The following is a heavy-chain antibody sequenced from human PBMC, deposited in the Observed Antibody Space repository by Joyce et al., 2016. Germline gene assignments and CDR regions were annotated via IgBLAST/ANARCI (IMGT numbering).Heavy chain of an antibody. CDR2: IYSGGST. J-gene: IGHJ5*02. Sequence: EVQLVESGGDWIQPGGSLRLFCAASGFTVSSIYMSWVRQGPGKGLEWVSSIYSGGSTYYADSVKGRFTSARDNSKNTLSLQMNSLRAEDTAVYYCAGLTKGRWFDPWGQGTLVSVSS. CDR3: AGLTKGRWFDP. CDR1: GFTVSSIY. V-gene: IGHV3-53*01. D-gene: IGHD3-9*01.